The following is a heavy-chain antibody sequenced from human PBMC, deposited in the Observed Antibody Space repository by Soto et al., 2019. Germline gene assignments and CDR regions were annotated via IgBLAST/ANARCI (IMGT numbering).Heavy chain of an antibody. D-gene: IGHD3-3*01. CDR3: AKDLSFIGVVTG. V-gene: IGHV3-30*18. CDR2: ISYDGSNK. J-gene: IGHJ4*02. CDR1: GFTFSSYG. Sequence: QVQLVESGGGVVQPGRSLRLSCAASGFTFSSYGMHWVRQAPGKGLEWVAVISYDGSNKYYADSVKGRFTISGDNSKNTLYLQMNSLRAEDTAVYYCAKDLSFIGVVTGWGQGTLVTVSS.